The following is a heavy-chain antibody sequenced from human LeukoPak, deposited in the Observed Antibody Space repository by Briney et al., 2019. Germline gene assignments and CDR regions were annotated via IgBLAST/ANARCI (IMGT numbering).Heavy chain of an antibody. J-gene: IGHJ4*02. CDR3: VKDRFYASNKFWNLDH. Sequence: RTGGSLRLSCEASGFTFSSYGMHWVRQAPGKGLEWLALISYDGSQTYYIDSVKGRFTVSRDNSKNTLLLQINNLRGEDTAVYYCVKDRFYASNKFWNLDHWGQGTLVTVSS. V-gene: IGHV3-30*18. CDR1: GFTFSSYG. D-gene: IGHD1-1*01. CDR2: ISYDGSQT.